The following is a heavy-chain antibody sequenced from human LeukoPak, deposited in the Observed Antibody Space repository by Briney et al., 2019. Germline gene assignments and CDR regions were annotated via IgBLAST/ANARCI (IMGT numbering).Heavy chain of an antibody. D-gene: IGHD1-1*01. CDR1: GFTFSRYG. V-gene: IGHV3-30*02. J-gene: IGHJ4*02. CDR3: AKDIGDVGRRGYFDY. CDR2: IRYEGRYK. Sequence: GGSLRLSCAASGFTFSRYGMHWVRQAPGKGLEWVAFIRYEGRYKYYADSVKGRFTISRDNSKNMLYLQMNSLRAEDTAVYYCAKDIGDVGRRGYFDYWGQGTLVTVSS.